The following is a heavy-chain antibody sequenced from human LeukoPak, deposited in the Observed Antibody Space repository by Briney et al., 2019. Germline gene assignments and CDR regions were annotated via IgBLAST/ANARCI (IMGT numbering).Heavy chain of an antibody. CDR1: GGSFSGYY. D-gene: IGHD3-22*01. V-gene: IGHV4-34*01. J-gene: IGHJ4*01. Sequence: SSETLSLTCAVYGGSFSGYYWSWIRQPPGKGLEWIGEINHSGSTNYNPSLKSRVTISVDTSKNQFSLKLSSVTAADTAVYYCARGPDHYDSSGYYLNFDYWGQEPWSPSPQ. CDR2: INHSGST. CDR3: ARGPDHYDSSGYYLNFDY.